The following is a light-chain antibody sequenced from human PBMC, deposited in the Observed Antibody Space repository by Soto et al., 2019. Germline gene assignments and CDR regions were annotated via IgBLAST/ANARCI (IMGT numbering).Light chain of an antibody. CDR2: KAS. V-gene: IGKV1-5*03. CDR3: QQYNTYST. J-gene: IGKJ5*01. Sequence: DIQMTQSTSSLPVSLGDRVSFTFRASQTISSWLAWYQQKPGKAPKLLIYKASTLKSGVPSRFSGGGSGTEFTLTISSLQPDDFATYYCQQYNTYSTFGQGTRLENK. CDR1: QTISSW.